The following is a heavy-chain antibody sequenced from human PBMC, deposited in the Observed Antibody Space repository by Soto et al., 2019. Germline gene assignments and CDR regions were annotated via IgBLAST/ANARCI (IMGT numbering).Heavy chain of an antibody. Sequence: GFLRLSCAASGVTFSTYALSWVRQAPGKGLEWVSAISANGQGIYYADSVRGRFTISRDNSKNTIFLHMDSLRAEDTAVYYCAKDRNYPRDQFHYWGQGTLVTVS. CDR2: ISANGQGI. D-gene: IGHD1-7*01. CDR1: GVTFSTYA. J-gene: IGHJ4*02. V-gene: IGHV3-23*01. CDR3: AKDRNYPRDQFHY.